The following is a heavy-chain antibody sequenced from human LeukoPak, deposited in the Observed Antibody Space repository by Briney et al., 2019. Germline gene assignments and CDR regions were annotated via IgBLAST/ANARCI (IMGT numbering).Heavy chain of an antibody. D-gene: IGHD6-6*01. V-gene: IGHV3-30*03. CDR1: GFTFSSYG. CDR3: ARRNWQLVRLWYNWFDP. J-gene: IGHJ5*02. CDR2: ISYDGSNK. Sequence: GGSLRLSCAASGFTFSSYGMHWVRQAPGKGLEWVAVISYDGSNKYYADSVKGRFTISRDNSKNTLYLQMNSLRAEDTAVYYCARRNWQLVRLWYNWFDPWGQGTLVIVSS.